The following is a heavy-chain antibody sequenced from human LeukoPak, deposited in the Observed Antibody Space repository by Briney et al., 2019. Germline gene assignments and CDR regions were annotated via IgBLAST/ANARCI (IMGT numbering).Heavy chain of an antibody. V-gene: IGHV3-72*01. Sequence: QPGGSLRLSCAASGSTFSDQYMDWVRQAPGKGLQWVGRTGNKASRYTTEYAASVKGRFTISRDDSKNSLYLQMNSLKTEDTALYYCTRGYSGRSVYAFDIWGQGTMVTVSS. J-gene: IGHJ3*02. CDR2: TGNKASRYTT. D-gene: IGHD1-26*01. CDR1: GSTFSDQY. CDR3: TRGYSGRSVYAFDI.